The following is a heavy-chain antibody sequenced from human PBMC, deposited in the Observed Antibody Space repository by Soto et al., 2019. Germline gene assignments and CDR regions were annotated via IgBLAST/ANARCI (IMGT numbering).Heavy chain of an antibody. CDR1: GYIFTTYG. CDR2: ISADSGYT. V-gene: IGHV1-18*01. CDR3: AREPPPWSLYGMDA. D-gene: IGHD2-8*02. J-gene: IGHJ6*02. Sequence: QIQLVQFGGEVARPGASVTVSCEASGYIFTTYGLSWVRQTPAHGLEWMGWISADSGYTQYAQFFQGRVTMTRDTPRNTAYMTLRDLTSDDTGIYYCAREPPPWSLYGMDAWGQGTAVTVSS.